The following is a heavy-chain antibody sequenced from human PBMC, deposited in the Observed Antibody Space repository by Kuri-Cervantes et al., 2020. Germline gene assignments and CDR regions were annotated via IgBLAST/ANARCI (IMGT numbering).Heavy chain of an antibody. J-gene: IGHJ4*02. CDR3: ARDTYYDCWSGYFRGGDILPGSSFDS. D-gene: IGHD3-3*01. CDR2: ISAYNGNT. CDR1: VYTFTSYG. Sequence: ASVNVSCKASVYTFTSYGISWVRQAPGQGLEWMGWISAYNGNTNYAQKLQGRVTMTTDTSMSTAYMELRSLRAEETAVYYCARDTYYDCWSGYFRGGDILPGSSFDSWGQGTLVTVSS. V-gene: IGHV1-18*01.